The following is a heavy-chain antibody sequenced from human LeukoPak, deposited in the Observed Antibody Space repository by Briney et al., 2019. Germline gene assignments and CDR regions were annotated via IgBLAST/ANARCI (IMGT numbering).Heavy chain of an antibody. CDR3: ARVAGTVVVPDYHFDS. CDR2: IYSSGST. Sequence: SETLSLTCTVSGGSISSYYWSWIRQPAGKGLEWIGRIYSSGSTNYNPSLKSRVTMSVDTSKNQFSLKLSSVTAADTAVYYCARVAGTVVVPDYHFDSWGQGTLVTVSS. CDR1: GGSISSYY. V-gene: IGHV4-4*07. D-gene: IGHD2-15*01. J-gene: IGHJ4*02.